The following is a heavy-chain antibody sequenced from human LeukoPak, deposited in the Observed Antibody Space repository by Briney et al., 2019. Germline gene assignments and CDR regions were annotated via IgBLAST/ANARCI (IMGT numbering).Heavy chain of an antibody. J-gene: IGHJ4*02. CDR2: INPDGSAE. V-gene: IGHV3-7*01. Sequence: PRGSLRLSCAASGFSISNYWMSWVRQGPGKGLEWVASINPDGSAERYVDSVKGRFTISRDNAKNSMYLQMNSLSAEDTALFYCARLFGGVTTFDYWGQGTLVTVSS. CDR1: GFSISNYW. CDR3: ARLFGGVTTFDY. D-gene: IGHD4-17*01.